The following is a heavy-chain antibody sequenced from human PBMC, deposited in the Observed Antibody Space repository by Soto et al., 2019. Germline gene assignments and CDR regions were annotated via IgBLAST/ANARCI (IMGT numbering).Heavy chain of an antibody. CDR2: MSYDGINE. J-gene: IGHJ6*02. V-gene: IGHV3-30*03. Sequence: GESLNISCAASGFTFIDSGMHWVRQAPGKGLEWVAVMSYDGINEYHADSVKGRFTISRDNAKNSLYLQMNSLRAEDTAVYYCASNTIFGVVRDYGMDVWGQGTTVTVSS. CDR3: ASNTIFGVVRDYGMDV. D-gene: IGHD3-3*01. CDR1: GFTFIDSG.